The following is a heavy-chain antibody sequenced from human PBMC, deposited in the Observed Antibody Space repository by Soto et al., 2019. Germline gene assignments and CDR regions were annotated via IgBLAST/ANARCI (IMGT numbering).Heavy chain of an antibody. CDR2: IYYSGST. Sequence: QVQLQESGPGLVQPSETLSLTCTVSGGSISSYYWSWIRQPPGKGLEWIGYIYYSGSTNYNPSLKSRDTISVDTSKNQFSLKLSSVTAADTAVYYCARRWGTSFDFWGQGTLVTVSS. CDR1: GGSISSYY. V-gene: IGHV4-59*01. CDR3: ARRWGTSFDF. D-gene: IGHD7-27*01. J-gene: IGHJ4*02.